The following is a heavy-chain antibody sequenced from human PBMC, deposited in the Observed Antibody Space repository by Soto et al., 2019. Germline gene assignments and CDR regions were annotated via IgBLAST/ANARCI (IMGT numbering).Heavy chain of an antibody. CDR2: ISGSGGST. V-gene: IGHV3-23*01. Sequence: GGSLRISCAASGFTFSSYAMSWVRQAPGKGLEWVSAISGSGGSTYYADSVKGRFTISRDNSKSTLYLQMNSLRAEDTAVYYCAKFGGGGIPAKDLWGQGTLVTVSS. J-gene: IGHJ4*02. CDR1: GFTFSSYA. CDR3: AKFGGGGIPAKDL. D-gene: IGHD2-2*01.